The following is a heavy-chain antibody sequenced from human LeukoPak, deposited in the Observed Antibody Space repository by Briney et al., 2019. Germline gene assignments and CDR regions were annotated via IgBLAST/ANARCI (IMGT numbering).Heavy chain of an antibody. D-gene: IGHD2-2*01. V-gene: IGHV1-69*13. CDR1: GGTFSSYA. Sequence: SVKVSCKASGGTFSSYAISRVRQAPGQGLEWMGGIIPIFGTANYAQKFQGRVTITADESTSTAYMELSSLRSEDTAVYYCARTIVVVPAAPYNWFDPWGQGTLVTVSS. CDR2: IIPIFGTA. CDR3: ARTIVVVPAAPYNWFDP. J-gene: IGHJ5*02.